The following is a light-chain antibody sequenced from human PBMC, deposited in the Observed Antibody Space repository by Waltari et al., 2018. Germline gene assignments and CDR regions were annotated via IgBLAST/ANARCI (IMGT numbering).Light chain of an antibody. CDR1: QAVSAY. CDR2: YGN. CDR3: QQYNSFPFT. J-gene: IGKJ3*01. V-gene: IGKV1-16*01. Sequence: DIQMTQSPSSLSASVGDRVAITCRAGQAVSAYVNWYQQKPGKAPKLLVFYGNRLQSGAPSRFSASGYATEFTVIISSLRPEDVATYYCQQYNSFPFTFGPGTKLAIK.